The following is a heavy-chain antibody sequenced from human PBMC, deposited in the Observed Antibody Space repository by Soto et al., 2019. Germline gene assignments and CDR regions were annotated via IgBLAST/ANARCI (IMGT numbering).Heavy chain of an antibody. Sequence: QVQLQESGPGLVKPSQTLSLTCTVSGGSISSGGYFWSWIRQHPGKGLEWIGFIYYSGSTHYNPSLKSRVTISVDTSKTQFALKLSAVTAADTAVYYCAREGAAPYYYYGMDVWGQGTTVTVSS. CDR1: GGSISSGGYF. CDR3: AREGAAPYYYYGMDV. CDR2: IYYSGST. V-gene: IGHV4-31*03. D-gene: IGHD6-6*01. J-gene: IGHJ6*02.